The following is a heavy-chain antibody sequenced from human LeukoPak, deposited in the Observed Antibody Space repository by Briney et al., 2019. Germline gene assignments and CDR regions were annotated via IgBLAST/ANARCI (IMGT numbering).Heavy chain of an antibody. CDR2: ISSTSGTK. V-gene: IGHV3-48*02. Sequence: TGGSLRLSCAASGFTFSNYNMKWVRQAPGKGLEWISYISSTSGTKYYADSVRGRFTISRDSAENSLSLQMNSLRDEDTAVYYCARDYYGLGGYPDYWGQGALVTVSS. CDR1: GFTFSNYN. CDR3: ARDYYGLGGYPDY. D-gene: IGHD3-10*01. J-gene: IGHJ4*02.